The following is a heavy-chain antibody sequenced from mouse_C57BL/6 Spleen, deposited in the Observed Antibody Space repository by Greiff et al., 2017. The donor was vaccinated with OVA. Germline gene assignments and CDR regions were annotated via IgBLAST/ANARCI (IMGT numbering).Heavy chain of an antibody. CDR3: ARDSYDYDMAMDY. CDR2: ISDGGSYT. V-gene: IGHV5-4*01. CDR1: GFTFSSYA. J-gene: IGHJ4*01. Sequence: EVKLMESGGGLVKPGGSLKLSCAASGFTFSSYAMSWVRQTPEKRLEWVATISDGGSYTYYPDNVKGRFTISRDNAKNNLYLQMSQLKSEDTAMYYCARDSYDYDMAMDYWGQGTSVTVSS. D-gene: IGHD2-4*01.